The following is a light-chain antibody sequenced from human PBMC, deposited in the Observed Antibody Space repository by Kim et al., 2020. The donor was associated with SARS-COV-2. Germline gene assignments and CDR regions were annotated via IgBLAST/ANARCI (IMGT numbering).Light chain of an antibody. CDR2: AAS. V-gene: IGKV1-9*01. CDR1: QDINNY. Sequence: IQLTQSPSSLSASVGDRITITCRASQDINNYLTWYQQQPGKAPKLLIYAASSLQSGVPSRFSGSGSGTDFSLTVSSLQPEDFATYYCQQGKTFPLTFGGGTKVDIK. J-gene: IGKJ4*01. CDR3: QQGKTFPLT.